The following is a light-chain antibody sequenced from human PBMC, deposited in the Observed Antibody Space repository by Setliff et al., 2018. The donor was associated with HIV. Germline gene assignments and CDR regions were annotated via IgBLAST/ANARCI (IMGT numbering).Light chain of an antibody. CDR2: EVS. Sequence: QSVLTQPASVSGSPGQSITISCTGTSSDVGGYNLVSWYQQHPGKAPKLMIYEVSKRPSGVSNRFSGSKSGNTASLTISGLQAEDEADYYCCSYAGSYTYVFGTGTKVTVL. CDR3: CSYAGSYTYV. CDR1: SSDVGGYNL. V-gene: IGLV2-23*02. J-gene: IGLJ1*01.